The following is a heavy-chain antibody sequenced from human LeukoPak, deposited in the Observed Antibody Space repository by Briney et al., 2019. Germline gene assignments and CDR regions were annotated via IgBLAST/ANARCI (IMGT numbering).Heavy chain of an antibody. D-gene: IGHD2-15*01. CDR2: IYYSGST. CDR3: ARMKLGYCSGGSCSNWFDP. V-gene: IGHV4-39*07. J-gene: IGHJ5*02. CDR1: GGSISSSSYY. Sequence: PSETLSLTCTVSGGSISSSSYYWGWIRQPPGKGLEWIGSIYYSGSTNYNPSLKSRVTMSVDTSKNQFSLKLSSVTAADTAVYYCARMKLGYCSGGSCSNWFDPWGQGTLVTVSS.